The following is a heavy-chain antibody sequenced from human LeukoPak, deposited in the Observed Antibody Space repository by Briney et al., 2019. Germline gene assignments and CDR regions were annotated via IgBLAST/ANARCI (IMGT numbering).Heavy chain of an antibody. Sequence: GGSLSLSCAASGFTVSSYAMTWVRQAPGKGLEWVSAIGYSAGDTYYADSVKGRFTISRDNSMNTLYLQMSSLRADDTALYYCAKDDDGHHHGVDHWGQGTLVTVSS. CDR3: AKDDDGHHHGVDH. V-gene: IGHV3-23*01. J-gene: IGHJ4*02. CDR1: GFTVSSYA. D-gene: IGHD4-17*01. CDR2: IGYSAGDT.